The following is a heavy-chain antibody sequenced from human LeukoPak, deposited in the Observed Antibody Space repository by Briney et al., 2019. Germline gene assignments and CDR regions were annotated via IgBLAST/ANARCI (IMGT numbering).Heavy chain of an antibody. D-gene: IGHD2-2*01. J-gene: IGHJ4*02. CDR1: GGSISSGSYY. CDR3: ARRRHCSSTSCSYFDY. V-gene: IGHV4-39*01. Sequence: SETLSLTCTVSGGSISSGSYYWGWIRQPPGKGLEWIGSIYYSGSTYYNPSLKSRVTISVDTSKNQFSLKLSSVTAADTAVYYCARRRHCSSTSCSYFDYWGQGTLVTVSS. CDR2: IYYSGST.